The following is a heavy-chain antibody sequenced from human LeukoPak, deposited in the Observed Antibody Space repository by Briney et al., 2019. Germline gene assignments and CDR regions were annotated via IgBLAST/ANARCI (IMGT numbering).Heavy chain of an antibody. CDR3: ARFSAPGIVLDY. V-gene: IGHV1-46*01. CDR2: INPSGGST. J-gene: IGHJ4*02. Sequence: GASVKVSCKASGYTFTSYYMHWVRQAPGQGLEWMGIINPSGGSTSYAQKFQGRVTMTTDTSTSTAYMELRSLRSDDTAVYYCARFSAPGIVLDYWGQGTLVTVSS. D-gene: IGHD2/OR15-2a*01. CDR1: GYTFTSYY.